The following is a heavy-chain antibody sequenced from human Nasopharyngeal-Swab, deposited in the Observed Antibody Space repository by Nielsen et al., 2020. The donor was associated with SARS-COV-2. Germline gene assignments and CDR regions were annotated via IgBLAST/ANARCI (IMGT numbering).Heavy chain of an antibody. Sequence: GESLKISCAASGFTLSDFYMGWIRQAPGQGLELVSYIDSSGSIIHYADSVKGRVTISRDNPKNSLELQIHSLRADDTAVYYCARLGRWLQMIGYWGQGTQVTVSS. CDR3: ARLGRWLQMIGY. J-gene: IGHJ4*02. V-gene: IGHV3-11*01. D-gene: IGHD5-24*01. CDR2: IDSSGSII. CDR1: GFTLSDFY.